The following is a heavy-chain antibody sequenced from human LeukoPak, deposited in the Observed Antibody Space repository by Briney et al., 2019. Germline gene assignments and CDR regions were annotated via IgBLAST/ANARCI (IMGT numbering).Heavy chain of an antibody. CDR2: ISSNGDFT. CDR1: RFTFNTYA. J-gene: IGHJ4*02. V-gene: IGHV3-23*01. D-gene: IGHD1-26*01. CDR3: AKDGSYYRGDY. Sequence: GGSLRLSCVASRFTFNTYAVNWVRQAPGKGLEWVSAISSNGDFTYYADSVRGRFTISRDNSKNTVFLQMNGLRAEDTAVYYCAKDGSYYRGDYWGQGTLVTVSS.